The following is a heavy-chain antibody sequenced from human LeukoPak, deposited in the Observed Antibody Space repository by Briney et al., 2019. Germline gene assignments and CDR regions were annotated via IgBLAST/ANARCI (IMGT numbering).Heavy chain of an antibody. Sequence: PGGSLRLSCAASGFSFSNYDMHWVRQAPGKGLEWVAVICYDGSNKYYADSVKGRFTISRDNSKNTLYLQMNSLRAEDTAIYYCARGLRYFDWSRNWFDPWGQGTLVTVSS. CDR2: ICYDGSNK. D-gene: IGHD3-9*01. J-gene: IGHJ5*02. CDR3: ARGLRYFDWSRNWFDP. V-gene: IGHV3-33*01. CDR1: GFSFSNYD.